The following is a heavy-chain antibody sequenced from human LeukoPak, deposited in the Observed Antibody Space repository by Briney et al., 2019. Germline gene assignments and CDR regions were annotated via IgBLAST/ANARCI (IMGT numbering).Heavy chain of an antibody. Sequence: ASVKVSCKVSGYTLTELSMHWVRQAPGKGLGWKGGFDPEDGETISAQKFQGRVTMTEDTSTDTAYMELSSLRSEDKAVYYCATVGVLWFREGYFDYWGQGTLVTVSS. V-gene: IGHV1-24*01. D-gene: IGHD3-10*01. CDR1: GYTLTELS. CDR3: ATVGVLWFREGYFDY. J-gene: IGHJ4*02. CDR2: FDPEDGET.